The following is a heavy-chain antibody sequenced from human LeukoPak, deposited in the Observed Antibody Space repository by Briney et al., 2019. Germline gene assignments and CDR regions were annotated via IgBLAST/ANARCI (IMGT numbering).Heavy chain of an antibody. CDR2: ISSSGSYI. CDR1: GFTFSEHN. J-gene: IGHJ4*02. CDR3: ARLQWLQTGRDFLDY. Sequence: GGSLRLSCAASGFTFSEHNMHWVRQAPGKGLEWVSSISSSGSYIYYADSVKGRFTISRDNAKNSLDLQMNSLRVEDTAVYYCARLQWLQTGRDFLDYWGQGTLVTVSS. D-gene: IGHD6-19*01. V-gene: IGHV3-21*06.